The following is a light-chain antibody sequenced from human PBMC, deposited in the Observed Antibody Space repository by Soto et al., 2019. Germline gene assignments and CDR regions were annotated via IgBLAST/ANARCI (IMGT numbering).Light chain of an antibody. CDR3: SSYTSSITRV. V-gene: IGLV2-14*01. CDR1: SGDVGAYNS. J-gene: IGLJ3*02. CDR2: ELS. Sequence: QSALTQPASVSGSPGQSITISCTGTSGDVGAYNSVSWYQQHPGKAPKLIIYELSNRPSGVSNRFSGSKSGYTASLTISGLQAEDEADYYCSSYTSSITRVFGGGTKLTVL.